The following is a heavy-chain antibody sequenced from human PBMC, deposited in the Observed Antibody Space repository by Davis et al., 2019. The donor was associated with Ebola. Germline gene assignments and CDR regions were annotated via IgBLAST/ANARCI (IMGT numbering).Heavy chain of an antibody. CDR1: GGSFSGYY. CDR2: INHSGST. D-gene: IGHD2-15*01. J-gene: IGHJ4*02. Sequence: MPSETLSLTCAVYGGSFSGYYWSWIRQPPGKGLEWIGEINHSGSTNYNPSLKSRVTISVDTSKNQLSLKLSSVTAADTAMYYCARGGWPGYFDYWGQGTLVTVSS. V-gene: IGHV4-34*01. CDR3: ARGGWPGYFDY.